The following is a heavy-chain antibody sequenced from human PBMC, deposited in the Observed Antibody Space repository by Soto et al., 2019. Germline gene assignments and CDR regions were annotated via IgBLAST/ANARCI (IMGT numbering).Heavy chain of an antibody. J-gene: IGHJ4*02. D-gene: IGHD6-19*01. CDR1: GFTFSSYG. V-gene: IGHV3-30*18. CDR3: AKKLGLAVAGTALDY. CDR2: ISYDGSNK. Sequence: QVQLVESGGGVVQPGRSLRLSCAASGFTFSSYGMHWVRQAPGTGLEWVAVISYDGSNKYYADSVKGRFTISRDNSKNTLYLQMNSLRADDTAVYYCAKKLGLAVAGTALDYWGQGTLVTVSS.